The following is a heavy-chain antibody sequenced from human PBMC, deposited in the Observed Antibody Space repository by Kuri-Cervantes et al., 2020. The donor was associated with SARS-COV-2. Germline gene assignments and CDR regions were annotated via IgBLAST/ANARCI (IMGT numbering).Heavy chain of an antibody. D-gene: IGHD4-23*01. CDR3: ARDLFGGGGYYYGMDV. J-gene: IGHJ6*02. CDR1: GFTFSSYA. V-gene: IGHV3-64*02. Sequence: GESLKISCAASGFTFSSYATHWVRQAPGKGLEYVSAISSNGGSTYYADSVKGRFTISRDNSKNTLYLQMNSLRAEDTAVYYCARDLFGGGGYYYGMDVWGQGTTVTVSS. CDR2: ISSNGGST.